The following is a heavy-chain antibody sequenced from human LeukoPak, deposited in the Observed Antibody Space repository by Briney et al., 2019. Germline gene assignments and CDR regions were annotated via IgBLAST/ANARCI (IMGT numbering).Heavy chain of an antibody. CDR3: ARAPVTVKDSFDI. J-gene: IGHJ3*02. CDR2: IFTSGST. CDR1: GGSINNYY. V-gene: IGHV4-4*07. D-gene: IGHD4-11*01. Sequence: SETLSLTYAVSGGSINNYYWSWIRQPAGKGLEWIGRIFTSGSTNYNASLKSRVTMSVDTSKNQFSLKLRSMTAADTAVYYCARAPVTVKDSFDIWGQGTMVTVSS.